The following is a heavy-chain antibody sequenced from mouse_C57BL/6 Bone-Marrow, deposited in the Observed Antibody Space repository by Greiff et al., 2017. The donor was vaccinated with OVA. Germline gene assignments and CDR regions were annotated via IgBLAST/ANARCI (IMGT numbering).Heavy chain of an antibody. V-gene: IGHV1-50*01. CDR2: IDPSDSYT. CDR1: GYTFTSYW. J-gene: IGHJ1*03. D-gene: IGHD1-1*02. CDR3: ARGGSYVGWYVDV. Sequence: QVQLKQPGAELVKPGASVKLSCKASGYTFTSYWMQWVKQRPGQGLEWIGEIDPSDSYTNYNKKFKGKATLTVDKSSSTAYMQLSSLTSEDSAVYYCARGGSYVGWYVDVWGTGTTVTVSS.